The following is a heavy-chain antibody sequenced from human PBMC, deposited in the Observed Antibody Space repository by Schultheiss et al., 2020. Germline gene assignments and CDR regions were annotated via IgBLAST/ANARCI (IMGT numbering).Heavy chain of an antibody. CDR1: GFTVSSIY. CDR2: IYSNGTT. Sequence: GGSLRLSCAASGFTVSSIYMAWVRQTPGKRLEWVSIIYSNGTTYYADSVKGRFTISRDNSKNTLYLQMNSLRGEDTAVYYCAPVGGSYERGYWAFDIRGQGTMVTVSS. D-gene: IGHD1-26*01. J-gene: IGHJ3*02. V-gene: IGHV3-66*01. CDR3: APVGGSYERGYWAFDI.